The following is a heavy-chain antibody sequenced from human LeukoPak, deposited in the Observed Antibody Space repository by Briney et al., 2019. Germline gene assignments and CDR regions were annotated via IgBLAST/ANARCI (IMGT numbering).Heavy chain of an antibody. CDR1: GYSIRSGYY. CDR3: ARSIKGSSWYLEGEGFDY. V-gene: IGHV4-38-2*02. J-gene: IGHJ4*02. D-gene: IGHD6-13*01. Sequence: SETLSLTCTVSGYSIRSGYYWGWIRQSPGKGLEWIGSIYHSGSTYYNPSLKSRVTISVDTSKNQFSLKLSSVTAADTAVYYCARSIKGSSWYLEGEGFDYWGQGTLVTVSS. CDR2: IYHSGST.